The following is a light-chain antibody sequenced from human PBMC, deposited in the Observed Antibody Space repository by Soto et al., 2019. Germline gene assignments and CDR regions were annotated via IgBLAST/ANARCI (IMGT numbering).Light chain of an antibody. CDR3: CSFSTSATWV. CDR2: EVG. Sequence: QSALTQPASVSGSPGQSITISCTGTNSDVGGYDYVSWFQQHPGGAPNLIIYEVGNRPSGVSTRFSGSKSANTASLTISGLQAEDEADYYCCSFSTSATWVFGGGTKLPVL. CDR1: NSDVGGYDY. J-gene: IGLJ3*02. V-gene: IGLV2-14*01.